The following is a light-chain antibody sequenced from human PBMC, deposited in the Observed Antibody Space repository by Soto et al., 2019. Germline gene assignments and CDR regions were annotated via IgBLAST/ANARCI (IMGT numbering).Light chain of an antibody. V-gene: IGLV1-40*01. CDR2: GNN. CDR1: SSNIGAGYD. Sequence: QSVLTQPPSVSGAPGQRVTISCTGSSSNIGAGYDVHWYQQLPGTAPKLLIYGNNNRPSGVPDRFSGSKSGTSASLAITGLQPEDEADYYCQSYDSSRSGFYVFGTGTKLTGL. CDR3: QSYDSSRSGFYV. J-gene: IGLJ1*01.